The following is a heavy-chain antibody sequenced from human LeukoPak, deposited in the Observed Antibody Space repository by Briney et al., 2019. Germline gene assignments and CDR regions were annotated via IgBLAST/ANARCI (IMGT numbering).Heavy chain of an antibody. CDR1: GFTFSSDA. CDR3: AKDHTSSSWYFDY. CDR2: ISGSGGST. D-gene: IGHD6-13*01. V-gene: IGHV3-23*01. J-gene: IGHJ4*02. Sequence: GGSLRHSCAASGFTFSSDAMNWVRQAPGKGLEWVSAISGSGGSTYYADSVKGRFTISRDNSKNTLYLQMNSLRAEDTAVYYCAKDHTSSSWYFDYWGQGTLVTVSS.